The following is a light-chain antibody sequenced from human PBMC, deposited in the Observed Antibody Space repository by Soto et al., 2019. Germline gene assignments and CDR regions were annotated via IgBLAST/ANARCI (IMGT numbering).Light chain of an antibody. Sequence: QSVLTQPPSVSGAPGQRVTISCTGSSSNIGAGYDVHWYQQLPGTAPKLLIYGNSNRPSGVPDRFSGSKSGTSASLDITGLQADDEADYYCQSYDNSLSGFYVFGTGTKSPS. CDR1: SSNIGAGYD. V-gene: IGLV1-40*01. J-gene: IGLJ1*01. CDR3: QSYDNSLSGFYV. CDR2: GNS.